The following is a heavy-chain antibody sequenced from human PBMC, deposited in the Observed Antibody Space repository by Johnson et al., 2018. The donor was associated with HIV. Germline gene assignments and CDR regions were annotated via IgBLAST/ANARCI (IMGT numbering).Heavy chain of an antibody. D-gene: IGHD5-18*01. CDR2: ISYDGSDK. Sequence: VQLVESGGGVVQPGRSLRLSCAASGFTFSSYAMHWVRQAPGKGLEWVAVISYDGSDKYYADSVKGRFTISRDSSKNTLYLQMNSLRAEDTAVYYCARGKAWIQRWDDAFDIWGQGTMVTVSS. CDR3: ARGKAWIQRWDDAFDI. V-gene: IGHV3-30*04. CDR1: GFTFSSYA. J-gene: IGHJ3*02.